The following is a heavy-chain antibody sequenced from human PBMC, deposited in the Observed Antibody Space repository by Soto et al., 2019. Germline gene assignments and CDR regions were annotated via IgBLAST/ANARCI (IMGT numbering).Heavy chain of an antibody. CDR3: ARVLRGYDGFEDYYDY. D-gene: IGHD5-12*01. Sequence: PGGSLRLSCAASGFTFSSYAMSWVRQAPGKGLEWVSAIGIVGDTYYADSVKGRFTVSRENAKNSLYLQMNSLRAGDTAVYYCARVLRGYDGFEDYYDYWGQGALVTVSS. CDR1: GFTFSSYA. J-gene: IGHJ4*02. V-gene: IGHV3-13*04. CDR2: IGIVGDT.